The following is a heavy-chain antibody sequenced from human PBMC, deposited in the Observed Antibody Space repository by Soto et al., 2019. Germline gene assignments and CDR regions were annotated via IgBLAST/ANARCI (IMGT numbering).Heavy chain of an antibody. CDR2: MNPNSGNT. CDR1: GYTFTSYD. V-gene: IGHV1-8*01. D-gene: IGHD1-26*01. CDR3: ARVPRNPGAPHYYYYMDV. Sequence: QVQLVQSGAEVKKPGASVKVSCKASGYTFTSYDINWMRQATGQGLEWMGWMNPNSGNTGYAQKFQGRVTMTRNTSIRTAYMELSSLRSEDTAVYYCARVPRNPGAPHYYYYMDVWGKGTTVTVSS. J-gene: IGHJ6*03.